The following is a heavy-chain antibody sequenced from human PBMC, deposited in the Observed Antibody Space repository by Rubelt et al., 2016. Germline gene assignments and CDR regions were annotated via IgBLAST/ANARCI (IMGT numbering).Heavy chain of an antibody. CDR3: AREGVLGYCSGGSCYRSWKYYYYYGMDV. J-gene: IGHJ6*02. CDR2: FDPEDGET. Sequence: QAPGKGLEWMGGFDPEDGETIYAQKFQGRVTITADKSTSTAYMELSSLRSEDTAVYYCAREGVLGYCSGGSCYRSWKYYYYYGMDVWGQGTTVTVSS. V-gene: IGHV1-24*01. D-gene: IGHD2-15*01.